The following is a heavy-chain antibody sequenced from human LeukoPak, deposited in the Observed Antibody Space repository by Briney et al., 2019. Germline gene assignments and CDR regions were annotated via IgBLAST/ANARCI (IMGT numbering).Heavy chain of an antibody. D-gene: IGHD6-13*01. Sequence: SQTLSLTCTVSGGSISSGGYYWSWIRQHPGKGLEWIGSIYYSGSTYHNPSLKSRVTISVDTSKNQFSLKLSSVTAADTAVYYCARGGYSSSWFDYWGQGTLVTVSS. V-gene: IGHV4-31*03. CDR3: ARGGYSSSWFDY. J-gene: IGHJ4*02. CDR1: GGSISSGGYY. CDR2: IYYSGST.